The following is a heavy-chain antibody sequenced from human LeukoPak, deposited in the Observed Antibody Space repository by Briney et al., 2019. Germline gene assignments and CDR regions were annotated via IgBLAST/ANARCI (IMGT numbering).Heavy chain of an antibody. V-gene: IGHV4-31*03. CDR3: AGMGGGGSWYYFDY. Sequence: SETLSLTCTVSGGSISSGGYYWSWIRQHPGKGLEWIGYIYYSGSTYYNPSLKSRVTISVDTSKNQFSLKLSSVTAADTAVYYCAGMGGGGSWYYFDYWGQGTLVTVSS. D-gene: IGHD6-13*01. CDR2: IYYSGST. CDR1: GGSISSGGYY. J-gene: IGHJ4*02.